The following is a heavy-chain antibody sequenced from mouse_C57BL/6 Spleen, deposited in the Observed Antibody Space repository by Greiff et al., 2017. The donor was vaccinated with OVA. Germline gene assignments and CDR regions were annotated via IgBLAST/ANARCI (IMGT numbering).Heavy chain of an antibody. CDR3: ATNERDYHFDY. J-gene: IGHJ2*01. CDR1: GFSLTSYG. CDR2: IWSGGST. D-gene: IGHD2-4*01. Sequence: VKVVESGPGLVQPSQSLSITCTVSGFSLTSYGVHWVRQSPGKGLEWLGVIWSGGSTDYNAAFMSRLSITKDNSKSQVFFKMNSLQADDTAIYYCATNERDYHFDYWGQGTTLTVSS. V-gene: IGHV2-5*01.